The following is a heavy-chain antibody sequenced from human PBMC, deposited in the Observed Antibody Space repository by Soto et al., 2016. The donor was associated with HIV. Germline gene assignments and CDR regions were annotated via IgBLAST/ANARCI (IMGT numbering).Heavy chain of an antibody. D-gene: IGHD3-3*01. CDR1: GFTFSSYG. CDR2: IWYDGSNK. V-gene: IGHV3-33*01. J-gene: IGHJ6*03. CDR3: AREGDYDFWSGYYAYYYYMDV. Sequence: VQLVESGGGVVQPGRSLRLSCAASGFTFSSYGMHWVRQAPGKGLEWVAVIWYDGSNKYYADSVKGRFTISRDNSKNTLYLQMNSLRAEDTAVYYCAREGDYDFWSGYYAYYYYMDVWGKGTTVTVSS.